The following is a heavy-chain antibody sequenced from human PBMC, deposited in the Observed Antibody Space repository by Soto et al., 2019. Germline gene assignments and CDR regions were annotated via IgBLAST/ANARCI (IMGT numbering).Heavy chain of an antibody. Sequence: QVQLQESGPGLVKPSETLSLTCTVSGGSISSYYWSWIRQPAGKGLEWIGRIYTSGSTNYNPSLKRRVTMSVDTSKNQFSLKLSSVTAADTAVYYCARDLRTIAARYGMDVWGQGTTVTVSS. CDR3: ARDLRTIAARYGMDV. CDR2: IYTSGST. V-gene: IGHV4-4*07. D-gene: IGHD6-6*01. CDR1: GGSISSYY. J-gene: IGHJ6*02.